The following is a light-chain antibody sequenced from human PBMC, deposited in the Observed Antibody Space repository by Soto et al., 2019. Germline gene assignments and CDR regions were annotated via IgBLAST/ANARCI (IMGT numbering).Light chain of an antibody. Sequence: EIVLTQSPGTLSLSPGQRATLSCRASQRLSASDIAWYQQKPGQAPKFLIYGVSSRATGIPARFSGSGSGTDFTLTISRLEPEDFALYYCQHYVGGPTVTFGQGTRLEIK. CDR3: QHYVGGPTVT. V-gene: IGKV3-20*01. CDR1: QRLSASD. J-gene: IGKJ5*01. CDR2: GVS.